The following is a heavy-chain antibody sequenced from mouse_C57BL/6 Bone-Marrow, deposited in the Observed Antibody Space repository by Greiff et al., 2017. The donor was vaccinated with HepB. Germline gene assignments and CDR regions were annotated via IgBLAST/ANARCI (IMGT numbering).Heavy chain of an antibody. V-gene: IGHV1-55*01. CDR3: AANPFFITTVGWYFDV. D-gene: IGHD1-1*01. CDR2: IYPGSGST. J-gene: IGHJ1*03. Sequence: QVQLQQPGAELVKPGASVKMSCKASGYTFTSYWITWVKQRPGQGLEWIGDIYPGSGSTNYNEKFKSKATLTVDTSSSTAYMQLSSLTSEDSAVYYCAANPFFITTVGWYFDVWGTGTTVTVSS. CDR1: GYTFTSYW.